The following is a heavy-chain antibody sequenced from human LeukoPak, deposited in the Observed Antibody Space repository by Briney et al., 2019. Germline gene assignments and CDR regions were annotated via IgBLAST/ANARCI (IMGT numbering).Heavy chain of an antibody. CDR2: IDNSGIRT. D-gene: IGHD2-15*01. CDR1: GFTFSNYA. Sequence: GGALRLSCAASGFTFSNYAMIGVRQAPGKGLEWVSTIDNSGIRTYYADSVKGRLTISRDNSKDTLYLQMNSLRAEDTAVYYCAKDPYCSGGTCYGMDVWGPGTTVTVSS. CDR3: AKDPYCSGGTCYGMDV. V-gene: IGHV3-23*05. J-gene: IGHJ6*02.